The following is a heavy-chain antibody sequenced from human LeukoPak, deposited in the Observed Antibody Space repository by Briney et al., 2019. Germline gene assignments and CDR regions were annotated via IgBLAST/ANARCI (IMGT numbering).Heavy chain of an antibody. D-gene: IGHD3-10*01. V-gene: IGHV3-23*01. CDR2: ISGSGGST. CDR1: GFTFSSYA. J-gene: IGHJ6*03. Sequence: QSGGSLRLSCAASGFTFSSYAMSWVRQAPGKGLEWVSAISGSGGSTYYADSVKGRFTISRDISKNTLYLQMKSLRAEDTAVYYCAKSETYGSGNSPYYYYYYMDVWGKGTTVTVSS. CDR3: AKSETYGSGNSPYYYYYYMDV.